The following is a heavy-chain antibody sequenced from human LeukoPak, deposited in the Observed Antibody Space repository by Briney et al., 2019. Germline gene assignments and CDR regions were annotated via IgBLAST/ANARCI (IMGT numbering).Heavy chain of an antibody. CDR3: ARDRGWGSYSSQD. Sequence: GGSLRLSCAASGFTFSSFWMTWVRQAPGKGLEWVANIKQDGSEEHYVDSVKGRFIISRDNAKNSLYLQMNSLRAEDTAVYYCARDRGWGSYSSQDGGKGTLVTVSS. J-gene: IGHJ4*02. D-gene: IGHD3-10*01. CDR1: GFTFSSFW. V-gene: IGHV3-7*01. CDR2: IKQDGSEE.